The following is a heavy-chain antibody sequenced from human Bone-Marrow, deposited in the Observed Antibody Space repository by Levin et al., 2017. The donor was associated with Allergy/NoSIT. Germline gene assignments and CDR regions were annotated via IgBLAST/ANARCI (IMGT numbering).Heavy chain of an antibody. Sequence: GGSLRLSCAASGFTFSSYSMNWVRQAPGKGLEWVSSISSSSSYIYYADSVKGRFTISRDNAKNSLYLQMNSLRAEDTAVYYCARDGLDRIYFDYWGQGTLVTVSS. CDR3: ARDGLDRIYFDY. V-gene: IGHV3-21*01. J-gene: IGHJ4*02. CDR2: ISSSSSYI. D-gene: IGHD6-19*01. CDR1: GFTFSSYS.